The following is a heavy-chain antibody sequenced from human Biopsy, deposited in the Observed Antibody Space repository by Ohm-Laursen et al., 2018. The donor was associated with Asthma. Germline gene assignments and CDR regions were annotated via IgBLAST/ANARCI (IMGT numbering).Heavy chain of an antibody. CDR2: NMTVFGTT. J-gene: IGHJ6*02. CDR3: ARCQVGYSSGWSLLLKKIYYSGMDV. Sequence: SSVKVSCKAPGGTFSNFAISWVRQAPGQGLEWLGGNMTVFGTTNNAQKFQGRVTITADESTSTAYMEVTSLRSEDTAIYYCARCQVGYSSGWSLLLKKIYYSGMDVWGQGTTVTVSS. D-gene: IGHD6-19*01. CDR1: GGTFSNFA. V-gene: IGHV1-69*01.